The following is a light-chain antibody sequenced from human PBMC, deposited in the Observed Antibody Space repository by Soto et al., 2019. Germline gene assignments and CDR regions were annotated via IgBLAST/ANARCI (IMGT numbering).Light chain of an antibody. Sequence: DIQMTQSPSSLSASVGDRVTITCRASQYISSYLNWYQQKPGKVPNLLISGASTLQSGVPSRFSGGGSDTELTLTISILQPEDFAAYYCQQSYSAPFTFGTGTNMEI. J-gene: IGKJ3*01. V-gene: IGKV1-39*01. CDR2: GAS. CDR1: QYISSY. CDR3: QQSYSAPFT.